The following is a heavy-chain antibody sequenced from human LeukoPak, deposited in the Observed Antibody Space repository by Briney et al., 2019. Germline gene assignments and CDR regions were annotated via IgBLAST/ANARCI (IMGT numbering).Heavy chain of an antibody. D-gene: IGHD7-27*01. CDR3: ARVPGDPYYYYGMDV. CDR1: GGSISSYY. Sequence: SETLSLTCTVSGGSISSYYWSWIRQPPGKGLEWIGYIYYSGSTNYNPSLKSRVTISVDTSKNQFSLKLSSVTAADTAVYYCARVPGDPYYYYGMDVWGQGTTVTVSS. CDR2: IYYSGST. J-gene: IGHJ6*02. V-gene: IGHV4-59*01.